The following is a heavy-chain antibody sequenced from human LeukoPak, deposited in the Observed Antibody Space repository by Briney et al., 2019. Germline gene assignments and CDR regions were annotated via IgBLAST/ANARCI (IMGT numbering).Heavy chain of an antibody. Sequence: GGSLRLSCAASGFTFSSYTMNWVRQALGKGLEWVSSISSSSNYIHYADSLKGRFTISRDNTNNSLYLQMNSLRAEDTAVYYCARVGTRADWGQGTLVTVSS. J-gene: IGHJ4*02. CDR3: ARVGTRAD. CDR2: ISSSSNYI. CDR1: GFTFSSYT. V-gene: IGHV3-21*01. D-gene: IGHD1-1*01.